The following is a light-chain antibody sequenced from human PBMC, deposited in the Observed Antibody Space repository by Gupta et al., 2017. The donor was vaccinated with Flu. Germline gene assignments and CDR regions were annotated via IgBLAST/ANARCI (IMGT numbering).Light chain of an antibody. J-gene: IGLJ2*01. CDR2: EVT. Sequence: QSALTQPASVSGSPGQSITVSCTGTTSDIGAYNYVSWYQQHPGKAPKLLIYEVTHRPSGVSNRFSGSKSGNTASLTISGLQAEDEADYFCSSYSGSITLLFGGGTKVTVL. V-gene: IGLV2-14*01. CDR3: SSYSGSITLL. CDR1: TSDIGAYNY.